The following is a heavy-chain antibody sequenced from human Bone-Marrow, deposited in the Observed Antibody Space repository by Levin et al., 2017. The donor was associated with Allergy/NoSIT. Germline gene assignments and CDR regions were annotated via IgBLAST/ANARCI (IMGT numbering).Heavy chain of an antibody. CDR1: GCSVSSSFY. J-gene: IGHJ4*02. V-gene: IGHV4-38-2*01. D-gene: IGHD4-17*01. CDR2: IYHSGTT. Sequence: PSETLSLTCAVSGCSVSSSFYWGWFREPPGRGLEWIATIYHSGTTYYSPSLESRVSTSLDPSKNQFSLKLTSVTAADTAVYYCARALYGDSRFDCWGQGTLVTVSS. CDR3: ARALYGDSRFDC.